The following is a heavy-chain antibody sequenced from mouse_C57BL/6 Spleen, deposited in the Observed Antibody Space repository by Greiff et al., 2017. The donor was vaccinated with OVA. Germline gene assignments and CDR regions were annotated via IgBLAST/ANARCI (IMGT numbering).Heavy chain of an antibody. CDR2: INPSNGGT. D-gene: IGHD1-1*01. CDR3: ARPGSSYYAMDY. V-gene: IGHV1-53*01. Sequence: QVQLKQPGTELVKPGASVKLSCKASGYTFTSYWMHWVKQRPGQGLEWIGNINPSNGGTNYNEKFKSKATLTVDKSSSTAYMQLSSLTSEDSAVYYCARPGSSYYAMDYWGQGTSVTVSS. CDR1: GYTFTSYW. J-gene: IGHJ4*01.